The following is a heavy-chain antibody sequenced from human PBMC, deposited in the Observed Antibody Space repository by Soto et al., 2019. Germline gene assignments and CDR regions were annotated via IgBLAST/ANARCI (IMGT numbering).Heavy chain of an antibody. V-gene: IGHV4-61*01. J-gene: IGHJ4*02. CDR3: ARDNNYDSSGLIDY. Sequence: QVQLQESGPGLVKPSETLSLTCTVSGVSVSSDSYYWSWIRQPPGKGLEWIGYIYYSGSANYNPSLRSRVTLSVDTSKTQFSLKLSSVTAADTAVYYCARDNNYDSSGLIDYWGQGTLVTVSS. CDR2: IYYSGSA. CDR1: GVSVSSDSYY. D-gene: IGHD3-22*01.